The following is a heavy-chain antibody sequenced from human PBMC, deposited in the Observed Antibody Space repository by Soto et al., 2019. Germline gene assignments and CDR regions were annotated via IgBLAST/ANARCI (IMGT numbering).Heavy chain of an antibody. D-gene: IGHD1-20*01. CDR3: ARSIIGPGYYFDF. Sequence: QVQLQESGPGLVKPSQTLSLTCTVSGGSISSGDYYWSWIRQRPGKALEWIGYIYYSGSTYYNPSLKSRVTISIDTSKNQFSLKLSSVTAADTAVYYCARSIIGPGYYFDFWGQGTLVTVSS. J-gene: IGHJ4*02. CDR2: IYYSGST. CDR1: GGSISSGDYY. V-gene: IGHV4-31*03.